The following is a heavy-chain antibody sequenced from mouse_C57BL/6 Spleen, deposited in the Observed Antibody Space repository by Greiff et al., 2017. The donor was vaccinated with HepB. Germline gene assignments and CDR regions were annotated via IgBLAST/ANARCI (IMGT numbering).Heavy chain of an antibody. Sequence: QVQLQQSGPELVKPGASVKISCKASGYAFSSSWMNWVKQRPGKGLEWIGRIYPGDGDPNYNGKFKGKATLTADKSSSTAYMQLSSLTSEDSAVYFCANWDVEDYWGQGTTLTVSS. CDR2: IYPGDGDP. V-gene: IGHV1-82*01. CDR3: ANWDVEDY. J-gene: IGHJ2*01. D-gene: IGHD4-1*01. CDR1: GYAFSSSW.